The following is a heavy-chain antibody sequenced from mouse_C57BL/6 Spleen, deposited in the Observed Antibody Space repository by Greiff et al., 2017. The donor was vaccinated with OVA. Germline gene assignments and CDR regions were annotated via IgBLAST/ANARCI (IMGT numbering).Heavy chain of an antibody. CDR2: ISSGSSTI. Sequence: EVQLVESGGGLVKPGGSLKLSCAASGFTFSDYGMHWVRQAPEKGLEWVAYISSGSSTIYYADTVKGRFTISRDNAKNTLFLQMTSLRSEDTAMYYCARRYDGYDVGYAMDYWGQGTSVTVSS. J-gene: IGHJ4*01. V-gene: IGHV5-17*01. CDR1: GFTFSDYG. CDR3: ARRYDGYDVGYAMDY. D-gene: IGHD2-3*01.